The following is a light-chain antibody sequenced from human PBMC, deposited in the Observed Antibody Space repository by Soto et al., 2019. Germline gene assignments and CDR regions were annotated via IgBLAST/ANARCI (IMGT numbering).Light chain of an antibody. CDR3: QQRSNWPPYT. Sequence: EIVLTQSPAPLYLSPGVRATLSCRASQRISSYLAWYQHKPGQAPRPLIYDASNRATGIRARFSGSGSRTDFTLTISSLEPEDFAVYYGQQRSNWPPYTVRRGIKLEIK. CDR2: DAS. CDR1: QRISSY. J-gene: IGKJ2*01. V-gene: IGKV3-11*01.